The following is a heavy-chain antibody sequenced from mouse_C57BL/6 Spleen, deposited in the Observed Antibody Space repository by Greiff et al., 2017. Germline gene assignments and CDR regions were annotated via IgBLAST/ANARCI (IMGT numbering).Heavy chain of an antibody. V-gene: IGHV8-12*01. Sequence: ESGPGILQSSQTLSLTCSFSGFSLRTSGMGVSWIRQPSGKGLEWLAHIYWDDDKRYNPSLKSRLTISKDTSRNQVFHKITSVDTADTATYYCARYDGYFAYWGQGTLVTVSA. CDR2: IYWDDDK. CDR3: ARYDGYFAY. J-gene: IGHJ3*01. D-gene: IGHD2-3*01. CDR1: GFSLRTSGMG.